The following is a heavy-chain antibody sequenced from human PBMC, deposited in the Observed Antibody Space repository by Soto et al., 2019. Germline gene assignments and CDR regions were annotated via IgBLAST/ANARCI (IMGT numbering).Heavy chain of an antibody. CDR3: ARGFDYYDSSGPIY. D-gene: IGHD3-22*01. CDR1: GGTFSSYA. Sequence: ASVKVSCKASGGTFSSYAISWVRQAPGQGLEWMGGIIPIFGTANYAQKFQGRVTITADESTSTAYMELSSLRSEDTAVYYCARGFDYYDSSGPIYWGQGTLVTVSS. CDR2: IIPIFGTA. V-gene: IGHV1-69*13. J-gene: IGHJ4*02.